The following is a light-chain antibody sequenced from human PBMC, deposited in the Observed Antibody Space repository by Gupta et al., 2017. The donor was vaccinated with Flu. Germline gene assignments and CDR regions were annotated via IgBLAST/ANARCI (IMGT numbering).Light chain of an antibody. V-gene: IGLV2-8*01. CDR1: SSDVGGYSF. CDR2: DVD. J-gene: IGLJ2*01. CDR3: ESYAGNNNVI. Sequence: QSALTQSPSASGSPGQSVAISCTGTSSDVGGYSFVSWYQEHPGKAPKLLIYDVDKRPSGVPDRFSGSKSGNTASLTVSGLQAEDEADYFCESYAGNNNVIFGGGTKLTVL.